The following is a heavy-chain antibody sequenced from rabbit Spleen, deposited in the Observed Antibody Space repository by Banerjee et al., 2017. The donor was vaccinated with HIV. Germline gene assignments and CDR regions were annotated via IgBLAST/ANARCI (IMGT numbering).Heavy chain of an antibody. V-gene: IGHV1S45*01. CDR3: ARDDGYDGYGL. Sequence: QEQLVESGGGLVKPGASLTLTCTASGFDFSNYYYMCWVRQAPGKGLEWIACIYTGGISSTYYASWAKGRFTISKTSSTTVTLQMTSLTAADTATYFCARDDGYDGYGLWGPGTLVTVS. CDR1: GFDFSNYYY. CDR2: IYTGGISST. J-gene: IGHJ6*01. D-gene: IGHD6-1*01.